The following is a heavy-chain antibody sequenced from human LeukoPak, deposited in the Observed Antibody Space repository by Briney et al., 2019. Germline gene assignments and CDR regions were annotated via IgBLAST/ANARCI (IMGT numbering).Heavy chain of an antibody. D-gene: IGHD1-1*01. CDR1: GYTFTNYW. CDR2: IFPDDSDT. CDR3: ARGQLELQAPLY. V-gene: IGHV5-51*01. J-gene: IGHJ4*02. Sequence: GESLKISCKGSGYTFTNYWIGWVRQRPGNALEWMGIIFPDDSDTRYSPSFQGQVTISADKSISTAYLRWNSLRAEDTAVYYCARGQLELQAPLYWGQGTLVTVSS.